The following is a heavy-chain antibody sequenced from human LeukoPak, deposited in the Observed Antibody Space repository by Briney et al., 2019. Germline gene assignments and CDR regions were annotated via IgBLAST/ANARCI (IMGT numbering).Heavy chain of an antibody. V-gene: IGHV4-39*01. Sequence: SETLSLTCTVSGGSISSSSYYWGWIRQPPGKGLEWVGSIYYSGSTYYNPPLKSRVTISVDTSKNQFSLKLSSVTAADTAVYYCARLRGYSYGFFDYWGQGTLVTVSS. CDR2: IYYSGST. CDR3: ARLRGYSYGFFDY. J-gene: IGHJ4*02. D-gene: IGHD5-18*01. CDR1: GGSISSSSYY.